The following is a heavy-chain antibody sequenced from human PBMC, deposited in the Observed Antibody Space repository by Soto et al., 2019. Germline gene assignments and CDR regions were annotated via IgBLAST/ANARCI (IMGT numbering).Heavy chain of an antibody. CDR2: IIPIFGTA. D-gene: IGHD2-2*01. Sequence: QVQLVQSGAEVKKPGSSVKVSCKASGGTFSSYAISWVRQAPGQGLEWMGGIIPIFGTANYAQKFQGRVTITADESTSTAYMERSSLRSEDTAVYYCAGGGVVVPAAPINQNWFAPWGQGTLVTVSS. CDR3: AGGGVVVPAAPINQNWFAP. J-gene: IGHJ5*02. V-gene: IGHV1-69*01. CDR1: GGTFSSYA.